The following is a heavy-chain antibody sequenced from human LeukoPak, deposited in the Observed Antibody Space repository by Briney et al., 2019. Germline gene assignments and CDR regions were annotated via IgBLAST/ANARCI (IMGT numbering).Heavy chain of an antibody. V-gene: IGHV3-48*03. Sequence: GGSLRLSCAASGFTFSSYEMNWARQAPGKGLEWVSYISSSGSTIYYADSVKGRFTISRDNAKNSLYLQMNSLRAEDTAVYYCARDAGDLYLYGMDVWGQGTTVTVSS. CDR2: ISSSGSTI. J-gene: IGHJ6*02. D-gene: IGHD4-17*01. CDR1: GFTFSSYE. CDR3: ARDAGDLYLYGMDV.